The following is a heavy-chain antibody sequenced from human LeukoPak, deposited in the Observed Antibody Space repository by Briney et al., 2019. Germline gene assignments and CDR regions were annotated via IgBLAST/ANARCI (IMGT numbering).Heavy chain of an antibody. CDR3: ARDLSPGGSGQPQHY. CDR1: GYTFNNHD. D-gene: IGHD3-10*01. J-gene: IGHJ4*02. Sequence: ASVKVSCKASGYTFNNHDINWVRQAPGRGLEWMGWINTYSANTNYAQEFQDRVIMTTDTSTSTAYMELSSLRSEDTAVYYCARDLSPGGSGQPQHYWGQGTLVTVSS. V-gene: IGHV1-18*01. CDR2: INTYSANT.